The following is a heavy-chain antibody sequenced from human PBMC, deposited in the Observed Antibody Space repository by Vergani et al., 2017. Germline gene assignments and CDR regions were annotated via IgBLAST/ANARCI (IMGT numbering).Heavy chain of an antibody. Sequence: EAELVESGGGLVQPGGSLRLSCAASGFTFNEYWMHWARQVPGKGLVWVSGMNGDGDTISYADSVKGRFTISRDNAKNTLFLQMNSLRAEDTAVYYCARARKFRFGVVWENWFDPWGQGTLVTVSS. V-gene: IGHV3-74*01. J-gene: IGHJ5*02. CDR1: GFTFNEYW. D-gene: IGHD3-3*01. CDR3: ARARKFRFGVVWENWFDP. CDR2: MNGDGDTI.